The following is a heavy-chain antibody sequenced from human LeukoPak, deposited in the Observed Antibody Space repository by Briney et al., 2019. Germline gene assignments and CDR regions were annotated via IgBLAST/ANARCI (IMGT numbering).Heavy chain of an antibody. J-gene: IGHJ4*02. Sequence: GGSLRLSCAASGFTFSTYNVNWVRRTPGKGLEWVSSITSSSTYMFYADSVKGRFTISRDNSKNTLFLQMNSLRAEDTAVYYCAKGEKVTANIYYFDYWGQGTLVTVSS. D-gene: IGHD2-21*02. CDR3: AKGEKVTANIYYFDY. V-gene: IGHV3-21*04. CDR2: ITSSSTYM. CDR1: GFTFSTYN.